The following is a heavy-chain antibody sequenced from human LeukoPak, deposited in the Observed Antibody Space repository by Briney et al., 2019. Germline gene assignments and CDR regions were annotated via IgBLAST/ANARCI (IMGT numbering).Heavy chain of an antibody. CDR1: GVTVSNNF. V-gene: IGHV3-66*01. CDR2: IYSGGDT. Sequence: GGSLRLSCAASGVTVSNNFMLWVRQAPGKGLEWVSLIYSGGDTHYADSVKGRFTISRDKSKKTLYLQMNDLRPEDTAVYYCARDPPAVAINTYGWGQGTLVTVSS. D-gene: IGHD2-15*01. J-gene: IGHJ4*02. CDR3: ARDPPAVAINTYG.